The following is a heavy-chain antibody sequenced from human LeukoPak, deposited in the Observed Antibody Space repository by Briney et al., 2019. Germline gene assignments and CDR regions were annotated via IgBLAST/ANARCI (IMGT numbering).Heavy chain of an antibody. D-gene: IGHD3-3*01. CDR1: GFTFNTYW. J-gene: IGHJ6*02. CDR2: ISWNSGSI. CDR3: AKDILGITIFGETYYYYGMDV. Sequence: HPGGSLRLSCAASGFTFNTYWMPWVRHAPGKGLEWVSGISWNSGSIGYADSVKGRFTISRDNAKNSLYLQMNSLRAEDTALYYCAKDILGITIFGETYYYYGMDVWGQGTTVTVSS. V-gene: IGHV3-9*01.